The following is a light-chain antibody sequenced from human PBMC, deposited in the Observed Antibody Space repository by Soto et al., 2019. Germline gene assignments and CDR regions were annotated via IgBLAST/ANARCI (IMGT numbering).Light chain of an antibody. CDR2: DAS. Sequence: EIVLTQSPATLSLSPGERATLSCRASQSVRSSLAWYQQKPGQAPRLLIYDASNRATGIPARFSGSGSGTDFTLTISSLEPEDFAVYYCQQRSNWPRFTFGPGTKVDIK. CDR3: QQRSNWPRFT. V-gene: IGKV3-11*01. J-gene: IGKJ3*01. CDR1: QSVRSS.